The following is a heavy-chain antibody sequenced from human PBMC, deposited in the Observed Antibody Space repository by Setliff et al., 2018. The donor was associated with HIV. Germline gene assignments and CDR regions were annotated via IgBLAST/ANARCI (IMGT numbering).Heavy chain of an antibody. J-gene: IGHJ4*02. V-gene: IGHV4-34*01. CDR3: ARGVEVTFDY. CDR1: GGSFSGYY. D-gene: IGHD2-21*02. Sequence: PSETLSLTCTAYGGSFSGYYWSWIRQPPGKGLEWIGEINHSGSTNYNPSLKSRVTILVDTSKNQFSLKLNSVTAADTAVYYCARGVEVTFDYWGQGALVTVSS. CDR2: INHSGST.